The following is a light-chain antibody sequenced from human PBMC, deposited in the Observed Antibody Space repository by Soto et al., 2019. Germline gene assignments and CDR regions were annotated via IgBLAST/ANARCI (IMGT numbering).Light chain of an antibody. CDR1: QSISSW. V-gene: IGKV1-5*03. CDR2: KAS. CDR3: QQYNSYPYT. Sequence: DIQMTQSPSTVYVSVGDRVTITCRASQSISSWLAWYQQKPGQAPKFLIYKASSLESGVPSRFSGSGSGTEFTLTISSLQPDDVATYYCQQYNSYPYTFVPGTKLEIK. J-gene: IGKJ2*01.